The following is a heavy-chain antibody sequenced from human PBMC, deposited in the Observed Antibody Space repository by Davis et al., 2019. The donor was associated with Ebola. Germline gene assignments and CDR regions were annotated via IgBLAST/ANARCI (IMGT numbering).Heavy chain of an antibody. CDR2: ISGSGGST. J-gene: IGHJ4*02. CDR3: AKDANRDTYYDFWSGYYDY. Sequence: GESLKISCAASGFTFSTYYITWVRQAPGKGLEWVSAISGSGGSTYYADSVKGRFTISRDNSKNTLYLQMNSLRAEDTAVYYCAKDANRDTYYDFWSGYYDYWGQGTLVTVSS. D-gene: IGHD3-3*01. CDR1: GFTFSTYY. V-gene: IGHV3-23*01.